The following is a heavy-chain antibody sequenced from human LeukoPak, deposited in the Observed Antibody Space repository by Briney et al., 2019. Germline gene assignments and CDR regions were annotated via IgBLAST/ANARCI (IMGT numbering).Heavy chain of an antibody. CDR3: GGDEAFLWFGELFPESLQH. V-gene: IGHV4-4*07. CDR1: GGSISSYY. D-gene: IGHD3-10*01. J-gene: IGHJ1*01. Sequence: PSETLSLTCTVSGGSISSYYWSRIRQPAGKGLEWIGRIYTSGSTNYNPSLKSRVTMSVDTSKNQFSLKLSSVTAADTAVYYCGGDEAFLWFGELFPESLQHWGQGTLVTVSS. CDR2: IYTSGST.